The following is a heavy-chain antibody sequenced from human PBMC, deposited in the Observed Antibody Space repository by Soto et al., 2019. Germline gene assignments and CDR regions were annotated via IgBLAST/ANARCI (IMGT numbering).Heavy chain of an antibody. CDR1: GFTLFRYS. V-gene: IGHV3-23*01. CDR2: SSSSGGST. J-gene: IGHJ5*02. D-gene: IGHD3-3*01. Sequence: GGALRHPFGASGFTLFRYSLSWGRQAPGKGLEWVSASSSSGGSTSYADRVKGRFTISRDNSKNTLYLQMNSLRAEDTAVYYCAKGQSPGLRFLEWLAWGQGPLVTVAS. CDR3: AKGQSPGLRFLEWLA.